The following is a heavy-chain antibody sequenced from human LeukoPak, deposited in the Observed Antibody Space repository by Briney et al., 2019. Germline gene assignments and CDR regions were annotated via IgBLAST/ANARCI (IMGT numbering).Heavy chain of an antibody. Sequence: PGGSLRLSCAASGFTFSSNYMSWVRQAPGKGLEWVSVIYSGGSTYYSDSVKGRFTISTDNSKNTLYLQMNSLRAEDTAVYYCARDLKGWFGESGMDVWGQGTTVTVSS. CDR3: ARDLKGWFGESGMDV. CDR2: IYSGGST. D-gene: IGHD3-10*01. CDR1: GFTFSSNY. V-gene: IGHV3-66*01. J-gene: IGHJ6*02.